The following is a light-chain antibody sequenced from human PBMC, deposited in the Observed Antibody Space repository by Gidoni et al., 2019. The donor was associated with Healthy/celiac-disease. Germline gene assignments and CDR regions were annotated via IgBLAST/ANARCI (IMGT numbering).Light chain of an antibody. CDR2: KAS. V-gene: IGKV1-5*03. Sequence: DIQMTQSPSTLSASVGDRVTITCRASQSISSWLAWYQQKPGKAPKLLIYKASSLESGVPSRFSGSGSGTEFTLTISSLQPDDLATYYCQQYKSYQLTFGGGTKVEIK. CDR3: QQYKSYQLT. CDR1: QSISSW. J-gene: IGKJ4*01.